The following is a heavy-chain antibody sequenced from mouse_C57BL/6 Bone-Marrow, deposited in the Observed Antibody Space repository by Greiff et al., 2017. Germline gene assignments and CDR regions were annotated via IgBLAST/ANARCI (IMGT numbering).Heavy chain of an antibody. CDR1: GFTFSNYW. J-gene: IGHJ2*01. D-gene: IGHD1-1*01. Sequence: DVKLQESGGGLVQPGGSMKLSCVASGFTFSNYWMNWVRQSPEKGLEWVAQIRLKSDNYATHYAESVKGRFTISRDDSKSSVYLQMNNLRAEDTGIYYCTVITTVVAKIDYWGQGTTLTVSS. CDR2: IRLKSDNYAT. V-gene: IGHV6-3*01. CDR3: TVITTVVAKIDY.